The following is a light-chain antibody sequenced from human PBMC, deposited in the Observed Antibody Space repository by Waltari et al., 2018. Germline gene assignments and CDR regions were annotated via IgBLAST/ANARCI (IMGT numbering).Light chain of an antibody. V-gene: IGKV3-20*01. CDR3: QQYGDSRT. Sequence: EIVLTQSPGTLSLSPGERGTLSCRASQSVSSSYLAWYQQKPGQAPRVLIYGASSRATGIPDRFSGSGSGTDFTLTISRLEPEDFAVYYCQQYGDSRTFGQGTKVEIK. CDR2: GAS. J-gene: IGKJ1*01. CDR1: QSVSSSY.